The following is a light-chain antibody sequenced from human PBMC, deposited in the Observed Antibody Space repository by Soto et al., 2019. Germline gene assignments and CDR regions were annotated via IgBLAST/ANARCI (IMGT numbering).Light chain of an antibody. Sequence: AIQMTQSPSSLSASVGDRVTITCRASQGIRNDLGWYQQKPGKAPKLLIYAASSLQSGVPSRFSRSGSGTDFTLTISSLQPEDFATYYWLQDYNYPYTFGHGTKLEIK. CDR3: LQDYNYPYT. CDR1: QGIRND. J-gene: IGKJ2*01. V-gene: IGKV1-6*01. CDR2: AAS.